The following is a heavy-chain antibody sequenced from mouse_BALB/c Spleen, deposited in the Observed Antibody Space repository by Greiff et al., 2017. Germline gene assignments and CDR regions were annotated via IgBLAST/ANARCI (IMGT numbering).Heavy chain of an antibody. J-gene: IGHJ3*01. CDR2: ISYDGSN. CDR1: GYSITSGYY. Sequence: EVQLQQSGPGLVKPSQSLSLTCSVTGYSITSGYYWNWIRQFPGNKLEWMGYISYDGSNNYNPSLKNRISITRDTSKNQFFLKLNSVTTEDTATYYCAIYYGYAWFAYWGQGTLVTVSA. CDR3: AIYYGYAWFAY. D-gene: IGHD2-2*01. V-gene: IGHV3-6*02.